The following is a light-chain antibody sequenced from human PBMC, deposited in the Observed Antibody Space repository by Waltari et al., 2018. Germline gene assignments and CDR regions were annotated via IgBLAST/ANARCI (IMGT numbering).Light chain of an antibody. CDR3: QQYDAYPYT. J-gene: IGKJ2*01. CDR1: QTIHDW. Sequence: DLPLTQSPSTLSASVVDTVTITCRASQTIHDWLAWYQQKPGKAPKVLIFQASNLQGGGPSRFSGSYSGTEFTLTISSLQPDDFATYYCQQYDAYPYTFGQGTKLEIK. CDR2: QAS. V-gene: IGKV1-5*03.